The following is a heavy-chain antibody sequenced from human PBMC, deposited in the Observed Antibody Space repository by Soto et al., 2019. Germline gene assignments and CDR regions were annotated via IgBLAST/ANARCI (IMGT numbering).Heavy chain of an antibody. D-gene: IGHD4-17*01. V-gene: IGHV3-21*01. Sequence: GGSLRLSCAASGFTFSSYSMNWVRQAPGKGLEWVSSISSSSSYIYYADSVKGRFTISRENAKNSLYLQMNSLRAEDTAVYYCARDNGDYPFDYWGQGTLVTVSS. CDR3: ARDNGDYPFDY. CDR1: GFTFSSYS. CDR2: ISSSSSYI. J-gene: IGHJ4*02.